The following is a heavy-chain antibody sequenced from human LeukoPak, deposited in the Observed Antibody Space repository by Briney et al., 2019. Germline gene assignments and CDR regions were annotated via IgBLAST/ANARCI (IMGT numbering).Heavy chain of an antibody. Sequence: SETLSLTCTVSGVSISSYYWSWIRQPPGKGLEWIAYINYSGRINYNPSLKSRVTISVETSKNQFSLKVNSVTAADTAVYYCARQASDHLFDYWGQGILVTVSS. V-gene: IGHV4-59*08. CDR1: GVSISSYY. CDR2: INYSGRI. D-gene: IGHD2-21*02. J-gene: IGHJ4*02. CDR3: ARQASDHLFDY.